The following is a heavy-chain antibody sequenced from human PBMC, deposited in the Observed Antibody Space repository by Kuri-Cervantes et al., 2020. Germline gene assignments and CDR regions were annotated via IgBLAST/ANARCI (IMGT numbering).Heavy chain of an antibody. J-gene: IGHJ4*02. D-gene: IGHD5-18*01. V-gene: IGHV1-18*01. Sequence: ASVKVSCKASGYTFTSYGISWVRQAPGQRLEWMGWSNAGNGNTKYSQEFQGRVTITRDTSTSTVYMELSSLRSEDTAVYYCARARIQLRASDYWGQGTLVTVSS. CDR1: GYTFTSYG. CDR3: ARARIQLRASDY. CDR2: SNAGNGNT.